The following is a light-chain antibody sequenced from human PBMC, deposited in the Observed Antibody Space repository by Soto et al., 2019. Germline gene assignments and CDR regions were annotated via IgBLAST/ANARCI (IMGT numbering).Light chain of an antibody. CDR1: PGIRNA. V-gene: IGKV1-17*01. CDR3: LQHNRYPLT. Sequence: DIQLTQSPSSLSASVGDRVTITCRASPGIRNALDWYQHKPGEAPKRLIYVASSLQSGVPSGFSGSGSGTEFTLTISSLQPEDVATYYCLQHNRYPLTGGGGTRVEIK. J-gene: IGKJ4*01. CDR2: VAS.